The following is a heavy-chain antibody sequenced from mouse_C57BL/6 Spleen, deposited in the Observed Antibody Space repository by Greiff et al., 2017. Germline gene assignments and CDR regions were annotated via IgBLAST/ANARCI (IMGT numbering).Heavy chain of an antibody. V-gene: IGHV5-4*03. CDR1: GFTFSSYA. CDR3: ARRGYGSSYVSFAY. D-gene: IGHD1-1*01. Sequence: EVKLVESGGGLVKPGGSLKLSCAASGFTFSSYAMSWVRQTPEKRLEWVATISDGGSYTYYPDNVKGRFTISRDNAKNNLYLQMSHLKSEDTAMYYCARRGYGSSYVSFAYWGQGTLVTVSA. J-gene: IGHJ3*01. CDR2: ISDGGSYT.